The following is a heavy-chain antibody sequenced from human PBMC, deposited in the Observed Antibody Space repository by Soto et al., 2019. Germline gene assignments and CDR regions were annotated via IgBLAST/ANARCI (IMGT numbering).Heavy chain of an antibody. D-gene: IGHD3-10*01. CDR3: ARSPGGYYLD. V-gene: IGHV3-74*01. Sequence: EVQLVESGGGLVQPGGSLRLSCADSGFSFSRYWMHWVRQGPGKGLVWVSRINTDGSSTNYADSVKGRFTISRDNAKNTVSLQMNSLRAEDTAVYYCARSPGGYYLDWGPGTMVTVSS. J-gene: IGHJ3*01. CDR1: GFSFSRYW. CDR2: INTDGSST.